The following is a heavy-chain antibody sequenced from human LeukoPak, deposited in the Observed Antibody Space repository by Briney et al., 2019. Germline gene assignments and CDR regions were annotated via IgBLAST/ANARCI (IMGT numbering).Heavy chain of an antibody. CDR2: IHHSGST. J-gene: IGHJ4*02. Sequence: SETLSLTCAVSGYSLSSGYYWGWIRQSPQKGLEWIGSIHHSGSTYYNPSLKSRVTISVDTSKNQFSLKLSSVTAADTAVYFCARVLGGIAARPEYFDYWGQGTLVTVSS. CDR3: ARVLGGIAARPEYFDY. D-gene: IGHD6-6*01. V-gene: IGHV4-38-2*01. CDR1: GYSLSSGYY.